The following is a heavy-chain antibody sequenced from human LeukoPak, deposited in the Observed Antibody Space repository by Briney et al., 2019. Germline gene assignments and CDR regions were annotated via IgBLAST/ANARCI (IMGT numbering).Heavy chain of an antibody. Sequence: PGGSLRLSCAGSVFAFSDYYMTWIRQAPGKGLEWISYITSSGSTIHYADSVKGRFTISRDNAKNSVYLEMNDLRLEDTALYYCARDRSSGGAFDIWGRGTMVTVSS. J-gene: IGHJ3*02. CDR2: ITSSGSTI. V-gene: IGHV3-11*01. CDR1: VFAFSDYY. CDR3: ARDRSSGGAFDI. D-gene: IGHD3-10*01.